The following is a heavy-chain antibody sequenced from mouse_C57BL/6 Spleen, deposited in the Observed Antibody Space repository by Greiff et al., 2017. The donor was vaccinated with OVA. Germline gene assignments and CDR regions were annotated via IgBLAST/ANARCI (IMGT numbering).Heavy chain of an antibody. CDR3: ASGWVLRGYFDY. Sequence: VQLQQSGPELVKPGASVKMSCKASGYTFTDYNMHWVKQSHGKSLEWIGYINPNNGGTSYNQKFKGKATLTVNKSSSTAYMELRSLTSEDSAVYYCASGWVLRGYFDYWGQGTTLTVSS. D-gene: IGHD1-1*01. CDR2: INPNNGGT. J-gene: IGHJ2*01. V-gene: IGHV1-22*01. CDR1: GYTFTDYN.